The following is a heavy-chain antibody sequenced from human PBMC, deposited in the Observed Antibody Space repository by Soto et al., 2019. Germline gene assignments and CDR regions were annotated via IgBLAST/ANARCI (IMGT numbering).Heavy chain of an antibody. CDR2: ISSSSSYI. Sequence: GGSLRLSCAASGFTFSSYSMNWVRQAPGKGLEWVSSISSSSSYIYYADSVKGRFTISRDNAKNSLYLQMNSLRAEDTAVYYCARELLAAAGTFYYYMDVWGKGTTVTVSS. D-gene: IGHD6-13*01. V-gene: IGHV3-21*01. J-gene: IGHJ6*03. CDR3: ARELLAAAGTFYYYMDV. CDR1: GFTFSSYS.